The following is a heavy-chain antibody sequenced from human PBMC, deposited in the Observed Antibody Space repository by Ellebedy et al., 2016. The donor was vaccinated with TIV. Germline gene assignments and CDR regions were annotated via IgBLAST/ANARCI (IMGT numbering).Heavy chain of an antibody. V-gene: IGHV3-48*02. D-gene: IGHD3-16*01. Sequence: GGSLRLXXAASGFTFRNYPMNWVRQAPGKGLEWVSKIGGDGSSAIYYADSVKGRFTISRDNAKNSLYLQMNSLRDEDTAVYYCAKDKAHWAIDVWGLGTTVTVSS. CDR1: GFTFRNYP. CDR3: AKDKAHWAIDV. CDR2: IGGDGSSAI. J-gene: IGHJ6*02.